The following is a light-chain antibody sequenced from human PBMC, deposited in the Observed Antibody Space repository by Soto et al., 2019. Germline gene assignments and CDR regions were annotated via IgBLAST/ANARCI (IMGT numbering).Light chain of an antibody. Sequence: EIALTQSPGILSLSPGERATLSCRASQTVSSNYLAWCQQRPGQAPRLLIYGASTRAAGIPDRFSGSGSGTDFTLTITRLEPEDSAVYFCQQYTGPPTTFGQGTRLEIK. CDR2: GAS. V-gene: IGKV3-20*01. J-gene: IGKJ5*01. CDR1: QTVSSNY. CDR3: QQYTGPPTT.